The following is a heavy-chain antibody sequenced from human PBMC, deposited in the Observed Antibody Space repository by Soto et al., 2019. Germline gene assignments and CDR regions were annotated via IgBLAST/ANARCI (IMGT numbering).Heavy chain of an antibody. Sequence: GSLRLSCAASGFTFSSYGMHWVRQAPGKGLAWVAVISYDGGIQYYADSAKGRFTISRDNYKNTLFLQMNSLRGEDTAVYYCAKEGIPLAGTGLDPWGQGTVVTVSS. D-gene: IGHD6-19*01. CDR3: AKEGIPLAGTGLDP. J-gene: IGHJ5*02. V-gene: IGHV3-30*18. CDR2: ISYDGGIQ. CDR1: GFTFSSYG.